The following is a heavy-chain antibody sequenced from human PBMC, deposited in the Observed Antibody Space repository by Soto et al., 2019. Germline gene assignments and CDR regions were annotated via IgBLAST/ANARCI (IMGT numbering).Heavy chain of an antibody. CDR2: VSTNDDRT. CDR3: ARELNTESSAYYSFAF. V-gene: IGHV1-18*01. D-gene: IGHD3-22*01. Sequence: ASVKVSCKTSGYIFTAYGLAWLRQAPGQRPQWMGWVSTNDDRTNYAQKFQGRATMTTDRSTTTTSMELRSLRPDDTAVYYCARELNTESSAYYSFAFWRQRPLVTVSS. J-gene: IGHJ4*02. CDR1: GYIFTAYG.